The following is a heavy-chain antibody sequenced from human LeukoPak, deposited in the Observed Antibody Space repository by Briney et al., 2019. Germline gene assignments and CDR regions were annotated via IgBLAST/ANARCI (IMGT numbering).Heavy chain of an antibody. Sequence: GGSLRLSCAASGFTFRDYFMSWIRQAPGKGLEWVSFITTTGATTSYADSVKGRFTISRDNLRDTLYMQMNSLRDEDTALYYCTIMHGYYDGSGYWVQWGQGTLVTVSS. CDR1: GFTFRDYF. CDR3: TIMHGYYDGSGYWVQ. CDR2: ITTTGATT. D-gene: IGHD3-22*01. V-gene: IGHV3-11*01. J-gene: IGHJ1*01.